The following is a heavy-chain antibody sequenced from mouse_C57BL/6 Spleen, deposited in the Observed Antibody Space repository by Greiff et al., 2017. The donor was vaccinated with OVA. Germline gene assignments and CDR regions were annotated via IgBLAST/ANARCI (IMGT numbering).Heavy chain of an antibody. V-gene: IGHV1-7*01. J-gene: IGHJ4*01. Sequence: QVQLQQSGAELAKPGASVKLSCKASGHTFTSYWMHWVKQRPGQGLEWIGYINPSSGYTKYNQKFKDKATLTADKSSSTAYMQLSSLTYEDSAVYYCARYSTGTDYAMDYWGQGTSVTVSS. CDR2: INPSSGYT. CDR1: GHTFTSYW. D-gene: IGHD4-1*02. CDR3: ARYSTGTDYAMDY.